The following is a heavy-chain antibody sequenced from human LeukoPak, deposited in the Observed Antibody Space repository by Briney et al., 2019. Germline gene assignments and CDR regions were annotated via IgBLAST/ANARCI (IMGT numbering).Heavy chain of an antibody. J-gene: IGHJ4*02. D-gene: IGHD1-1*01. CDR3: ARGGNWCLPGPPPFDY. Sequence: SETLSLTCTVSGGSISSGDYYWSWIRQPPGKGLEWIGYIYYSGSTYYNPSLKSRVTISVDTSKNQFSLKLSSVTAADTAVYYCARGGNWCLPGPPPFDYWGQGTLVTVSS. CDR1: GGSISSGDYY. V-gene: IGHV4-30-4*08. CDR2: IYYSGST.